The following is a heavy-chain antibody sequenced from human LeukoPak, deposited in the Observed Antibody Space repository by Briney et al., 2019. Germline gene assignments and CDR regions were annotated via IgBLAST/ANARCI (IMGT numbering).Heavy chain of an antibody. CDR1: GGSISSYY. CDR3: ARGPRDTIFGVVTGYFDY. D-gene: IGHD3-3*01. V-gene: IGHV4-59*01. CDR2: IYYSGST. J-gene: IGHJ4*02. Sequence: PSETLSLTCTVSGGSISSYYWSWIRQPPGKGLEWIGYIYYSGSTNYNPSLKSRVTISVDTSKNQFSLKLSSVTAADTAVYYCARGPRDTIFGVVTGYFDYWGQGTLVTVSS.